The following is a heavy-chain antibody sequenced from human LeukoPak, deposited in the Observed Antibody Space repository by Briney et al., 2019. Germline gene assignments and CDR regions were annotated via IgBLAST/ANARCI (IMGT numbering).Heavy chain of an antibody. CDR3: ARAPMVGVGWGAFDI. Sequence: VASVKVSCKASGGTFSSYAISWVRQAPGQGLEWMGGIIPIFGTANYAQKFQGRVTITADESTSTAYMELSSLRSEDTAVYYCARAPMVGVGWGAFDIWGQGTMVTVSS. V-gene: IGHV1-69*13. CDR1: GGTFSSYA. J-gene: IGHJ3*02. D-gene: IGHD1-26*01. CDR2: IIPIFGTA.